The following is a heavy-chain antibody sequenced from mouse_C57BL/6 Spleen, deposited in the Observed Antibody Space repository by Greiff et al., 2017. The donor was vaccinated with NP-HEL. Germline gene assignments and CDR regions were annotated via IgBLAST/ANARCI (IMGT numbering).Heavy chain of an antibody. D-gene: IGHD3-2*02. J-gene: IGHJ3*01. CDR2: INPNNGGT. Sequence: VQLQQSGSELVKPGASVKIPCKASGYTFTDYNMDWVKQSHGKSLEWIGDINPNNGGTIYNQKFKGKATLTVDKSSSTAYMELRSLTPEDTAVYYCARSETAQATGGFAYWGQGTLVTVSA. V-gene: IGHV1-18*01. CDR3: ARSETAQATGGFAY. CDR1: GYTFTDYN.